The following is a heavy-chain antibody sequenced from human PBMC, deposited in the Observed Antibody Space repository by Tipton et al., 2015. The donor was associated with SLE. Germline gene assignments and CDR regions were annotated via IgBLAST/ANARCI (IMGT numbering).Heavy chain of an antibody. CDR2: IDHSGVT. J-gene: IGHJ2*01. D-gene: IGHD6-13*01. CDR1: GRSFIGSY. Sequence: TLSLTCAVYGRSFIGSYWTWIRQPPGKGLEWIGDIDHSGVTHYNPSLKSRVTISRDTSGNQFSLNLHSVTAADTAVYYCARAEFSSNWYMYWHFDLWGRGTLAPVSS. CDR3: ARAEFSSNWYMYWHFDL. V-gene: IGHV4-34*01.